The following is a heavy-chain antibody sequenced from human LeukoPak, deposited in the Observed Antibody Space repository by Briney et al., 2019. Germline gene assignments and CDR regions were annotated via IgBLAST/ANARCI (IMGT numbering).Heavy chain of an antibody. V-gene: IGHV1-46*01. D-gene: IGHD3-10*01. J-gene: IGHJ4*02. Sequence: ASVKVSCKASGYTFTSYHMHWVRQAPGQGLEWMGIINPSGGTTNYAQKFRGRVTMTRDMSTSTVYMELSSLRSEDTAVYYCARDGPRVTMVRGVIIPGFYFDYWGQGTPVTVSS. CDR2: INPSGGTT. CDR1: GYTFTSYH. CDR3: ARDGPRVTMVRGVIIPGFYFDY.